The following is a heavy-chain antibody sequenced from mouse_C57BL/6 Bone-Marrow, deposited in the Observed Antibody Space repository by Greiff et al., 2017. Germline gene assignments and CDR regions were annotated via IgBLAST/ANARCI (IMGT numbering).Heavy chain of an antibody. CDR1: GYSFTDYN. V-gene: IGHV1-39*01. CDR2: INPNYGTT. D-gene: IGHD2-10*01. Sequence: EVKLVESGPELVKPGASVKISCKASGYSFTDYNMNWVKQSTGKSLEWIGVINPNYGTTSYNQKFKGKATLTVDQSSSSAYMQLNSLTSEDSAVYYCARSYYDAMDYWGQGTSVTVSS. CDR3: ARSYYDAMDY. J-gene: IGHJ4*01.